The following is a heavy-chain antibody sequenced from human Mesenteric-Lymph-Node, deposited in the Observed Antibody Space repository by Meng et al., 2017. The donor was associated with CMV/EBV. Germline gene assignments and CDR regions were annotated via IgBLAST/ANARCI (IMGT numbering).Heavy chain of an antibody. J-gene: IGHJ5*02. D-gene: IGHD2-8*01. CDR3: AREIMVPGKHNWFDP. V-gene: IGHV4-39*02. CDR2: IYYSGST. Sequence: GSLRLSCTVSGDSISFNYFWGWIRQPPGKGLEWIGNIYYSGSTYYNPSLKSRVTISVDTSKNQFSLKLSSVTAADTAVYYCAREIMVPGKHNWFDPWGQGTLVTVSS. CDR1: GDSISFNYF.